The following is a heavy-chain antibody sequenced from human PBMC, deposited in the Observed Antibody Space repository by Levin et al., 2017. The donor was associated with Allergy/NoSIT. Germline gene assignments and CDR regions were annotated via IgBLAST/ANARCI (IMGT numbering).Heavy chain of an antibody. CDR3: AKDVWAAVVVAATPSAEVDY. CDR1: GFTFSSYA. Sequence: GGSLRLSCAASGFTFSSYAMTWVRQAPGKGLEWVSAISGSGDSTYYTDSVKGRFTISRDNSKNTLYLQMNSLRAEDTAVYYCAKDVWAAVVVAATPSAEVDYWGQGTLVTVSS. D-gene: IGHD2-15*01. J-gene: IGHJ4*02. V-gene: IGHV3-23*01. CDR2: ISGSGDST.